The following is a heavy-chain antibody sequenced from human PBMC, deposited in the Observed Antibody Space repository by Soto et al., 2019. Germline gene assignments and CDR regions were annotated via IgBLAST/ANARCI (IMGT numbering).Heavy chain of an antibody. CDR1: GFICSSYD. Sequence: GWSLRLSCAASGFICSSYDLSWARQAPGKGLEWVSTILVDGRTFYVDSVKGRFTISRDSSQNTVYLQMNSLTAGDTALYYCAKATATGGGAFDFCGQGTMVTVSS. V-gene: IGHV3-23*01. CDR2: ILVDGRT. J-gene: IGHJ3*01. CDR3: AKATATGGGAFDF. D-gene: IGHD2-8*02.